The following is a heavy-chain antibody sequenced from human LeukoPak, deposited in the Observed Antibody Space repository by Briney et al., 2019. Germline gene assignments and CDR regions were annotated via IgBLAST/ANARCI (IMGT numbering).Heavy chain of an antibody. Sequence: PSETLSLTCTVSGGSISSSSYYWGWIRQPPGKGLEWIGRIYYSGSTYYKPSLKSRVTISVDTSKNQFSLKLSSVTAADTAVYYCARVLRYFDWSSAPKNWFDPWGQGTLVTVSS. CDR2: IYYSGST. J-gene: IGHJ5*02. V-gene: IGHV4-39*07. CDR3: ARVLRYFDWSSAPKNWFDP. D-gene: IGHD3-9*01. CDR1: GGSISSSSYY.